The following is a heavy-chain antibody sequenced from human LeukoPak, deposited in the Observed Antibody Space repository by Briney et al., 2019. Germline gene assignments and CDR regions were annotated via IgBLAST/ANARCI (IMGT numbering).Heavy chain of an antibody. CDR3: ARLFYMATISGWFDP. D-gene: IGHD5-12*01. CDR1: GCSFTSYW. V-gene: IGHV5-51*01. Sequence: GESLKISCKGSGCSFTSYWIGWVRQMPGKGLEWMGIIYPGDSDTRYSPSFQGQVTISADKSISTAYLQWSSLKASDTAMYYCARLFYMATISGWFDPWGQGTLVTVSS. J-gene: IGHJ5*02. CDR2: IYPGDSDT.